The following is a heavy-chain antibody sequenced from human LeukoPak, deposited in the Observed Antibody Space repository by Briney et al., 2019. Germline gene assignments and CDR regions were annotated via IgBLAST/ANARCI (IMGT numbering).Heavy chain of an antibody. V-gene: IGHV1-18*01. Sequence: ASVKVSCKASGYTFTSYGISWVRQAPGQGLEWMGWISAYNGNTNYAQKLQGRVTMTTDTSTSTAYMELRSLRSEDTAVYYCARDSPLSGSGSYYDYFDYWGQGTLVTVSS. J-gene: IGHJ4*02. CDR1: GYTFTSYG. CDR2: ISAYNGNT. D-gene: IGHD3-10*01. CDR3: ARDSPLSGSGSYYDYFDY.